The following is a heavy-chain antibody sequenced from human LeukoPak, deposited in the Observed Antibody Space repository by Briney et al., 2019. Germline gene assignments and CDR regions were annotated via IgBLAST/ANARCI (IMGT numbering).Heavy chain of an antibody. CDR1: GFTFSSYA. V-gene: IGHV3-30*01. Sequence: GGSLRLSCAASGFTFSSYAMHWVRQAPGKGLEWVAVISYDGSNKYYADSVKGRFTISRDNSKNTLYLQMNSLRAEDTAVYHCARDGYGGGFDYWGQGTLVTVSS. D-gene: IGHD5-12*01. J-gene: IGHJ4*02. CDR3: ARDGYGGGFDY. CDR2: ISYDGSNK.